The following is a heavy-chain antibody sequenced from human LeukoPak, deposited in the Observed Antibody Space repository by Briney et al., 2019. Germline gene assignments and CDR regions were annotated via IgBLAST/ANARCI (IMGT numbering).Heavy chain of an antibody. J-gene: IGHJ6*02. CDR1: GFTFSSYA. D-gene: IGHD2-2*01. CDR2: ISGSGGST. V-gene: IGHV3-23*01. CDR3: AKAQLRGYYGMDV. Sequence: GSLRLSCAASGFTFSSYAMSWVRQAPGKGLEWVSAISGSGGSTYYADSVKGRFTISRDNSKNTLYLQMNSLRDEDTAVYYCAKAQLRGYYGMDVWGQGTTVTVSS.